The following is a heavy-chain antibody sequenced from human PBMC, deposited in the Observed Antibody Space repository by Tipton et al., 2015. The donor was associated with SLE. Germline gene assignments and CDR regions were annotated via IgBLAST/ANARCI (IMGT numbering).Heavy chain of an antibody. CDR3: ARHSSSCYLDY. V-gene: IGHV4-59*01. Sequence: TLSLTCTVSFGSISSYYWSWIRQPPGKGLEWIGYIYYSGSTNYNPSLKSRVTISVDTSKNQFSLKLSSVTAADTAVYYCARHSSSCYLDYWCQGTLVTVSS. CDR2: IYYSGST. J-gene: IGHJ4*02. CDR1: FGSISSYY. D-gene: IGHD6-13*01.